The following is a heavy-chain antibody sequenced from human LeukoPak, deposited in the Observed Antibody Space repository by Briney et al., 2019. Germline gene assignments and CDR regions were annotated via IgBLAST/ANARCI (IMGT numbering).Heavy chain of an antibody. D-gene: IGHD3-22*01. V-gene: IGHV4-59*01. CDR1: GGSISSNY. Sequence: SETLSLTCTVSGGSISSNYWSWIRQPPGKGLEWIEYMYDSGSTNYNPSLKSRVTISVGTSKNQFSLKLSSVTVADTAVYYCARDQGGSSSYFDYWGQGALVTVSS. CDR2: MYDSGST. CDR3: ARDQGGSSSYFDY. J-gene: IGHJ4*02.